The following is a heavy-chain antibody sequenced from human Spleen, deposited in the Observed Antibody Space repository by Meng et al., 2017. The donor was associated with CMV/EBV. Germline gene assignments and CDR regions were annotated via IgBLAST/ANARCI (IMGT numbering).Heavy chain of an antibody. D-gene: IGHD3-3*01. Sequence: GSLRLSCAVYGGSFSGYYWSWIRQPPGKGLEWIGEINHSGSTNYNPSLKSRVTISVDTSKNQFSLKLSSVTAADTAVYYCARGPPVGFWSGYSSYYYYGMDVWGQGTTVTVSS. CDR3: ARGPPVGFWSGYSSYYYYGMDV. CDR1: GGSFSGYY. CDR2: INHSGST. J-gene: IGHJ6*02. V-gene: IGHV4-34*01.